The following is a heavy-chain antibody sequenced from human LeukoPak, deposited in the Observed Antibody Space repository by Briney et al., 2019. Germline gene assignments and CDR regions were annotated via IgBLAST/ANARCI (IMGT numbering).Heavy chain of an antibody. V-gene: IGHV3-30*03. CDR3: ARSSGWYSSLPLDY. CDR1: GFTFSSYG. J-gene: IGHJ4*02. D-gene: IGHD6-19*01. CDR2: ISYDGSNK. Sequence: GGSLRLSCAASGFTFSSYGMHWVRQAPGKGLEWVAVISYDGSNKYYADSVKGRFTIPRDNSKNTLYLQMNSLRAEDTAVYYCARSSGWYSSLPLDYWGQGTLVTVSS.